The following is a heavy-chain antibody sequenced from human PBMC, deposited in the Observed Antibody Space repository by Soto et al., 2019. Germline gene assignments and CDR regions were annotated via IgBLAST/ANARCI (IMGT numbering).Heavy chain of an antibody. CDR3: ARGGDGYNYGIDV. V-gene: IGHV1-69*12. Sequence: QVQLVQSGAEVKKPGSSVKVSCKASGGTFSSYAISWVRQAPGQGLEWMGGIIPIFGTANYAQKFQGRVKKTADESTSKAYMQRSSVRSEDKAVYCCARGGDGYNYGIDVWGQGTPVTVSS. J-gene: IGHJ6*02. CDR2: IIPIFGTA. CDR1: GGTFSSYA.